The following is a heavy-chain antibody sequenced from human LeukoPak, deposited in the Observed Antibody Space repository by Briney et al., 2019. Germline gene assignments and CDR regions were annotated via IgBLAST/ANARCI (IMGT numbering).Heavy chain of an antibody. CDR1: GFTFDDYG. D-gene: IGHD6-19*01. CDR3: AKTPPSSGWYSAGWFDY. V-gene: IGHV3-23*01. CDR2: ISGSGGST. J-gene: IGHJ4*02. Sequence: PGGSLRLSCAASGFTFDDYGMSWVRQAPGKGLEWVSAISGSGGSTYYADSVKGRFTISRDNSKNTLYLQMNSLRAEDTAVYYCAKTPPSSGWYSAGWFDYWGREPWSPSPQ.